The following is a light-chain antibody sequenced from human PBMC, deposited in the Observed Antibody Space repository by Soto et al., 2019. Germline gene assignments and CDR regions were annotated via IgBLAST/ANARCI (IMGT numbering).Light chain of an antibody. Sequence: EIVLTQSPVILSLSPGERATLSYRASQSVSSYIAWYQQKPGQAPRLLIYDASNRASGIPARFSGSGSGTDFTLTISSLEPEDFAVYYCQQRSSWPSFGPGTKVDVK. CDR3: QQRSSWPS. V-gene: IGKV3-11*01. CDR2: DAS. J-gene: IGKJ3*01. CDR1: QSVSSY.